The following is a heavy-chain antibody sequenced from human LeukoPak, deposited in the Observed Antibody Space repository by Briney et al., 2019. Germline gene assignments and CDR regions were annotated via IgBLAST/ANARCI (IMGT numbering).Heavy chain of an antibody. CDR2: ISSSGSTI. D-gene: IGHD1-26*01. J-gene: IGHJ4*02. Sequence: GGSLRLSCAASGFTFSSYSMNWVRQAPGKGLEWVSYISSSGSTIYYADSVKGRFTISRDNAKNSLYLQMNSLRAEDTAVYYCARDYPTGGSYPIDYWGQGTLVTVSS. CDR1: GFTFSSYS. V-gene: IGHV3-48*04. CDR3: ARDYPTGGSYPIDY.